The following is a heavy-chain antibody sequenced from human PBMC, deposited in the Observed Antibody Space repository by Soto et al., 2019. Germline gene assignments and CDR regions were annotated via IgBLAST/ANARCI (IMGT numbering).Heavy chain of an antibody. J-gene: IGHJ5*02. CDR2: IIPIIGII. CDR1: GGTFSTYT. CDR3: AGDPDSHYNDSHASSYP. D-gene: IGHD3-22*01. V-gene: IGHV1-69*08. Sequence: QVQLVQSGAEVKKPGSSVKVSCKASGGTFSTYTITWVRQAPGQGLEWMGRIIPIIGIINYAQKFQGRVTITADKFKGTAYMELTRLSSDDTAVYYCAGDPDSHYNDSHASSYPWGQGTLVTVSS.